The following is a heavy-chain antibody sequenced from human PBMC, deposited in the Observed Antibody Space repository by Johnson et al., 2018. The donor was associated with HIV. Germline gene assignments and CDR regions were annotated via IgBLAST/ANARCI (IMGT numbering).Heavy chain of an antibody. CDR1: GFTFSSYP. Sequence: QVQLVESGGGVVQPGRSPRLACAASGFTFSSYPMHWVRQAPGKGLEWVAVISYDGSNKYYADSVKGRFTISRDNSKNTLYLQMNSLRAEDTAVYYCAREGAAAGPTDAFDIWGQGTMVTVSS. J-gene: IGHJ3*02. CDR2: ISYDGSNK. CDR3: AREGAAAGPTDAFDI. V-gene: IGHV3-30-3*01. D-gene: IGHD6-13*01.